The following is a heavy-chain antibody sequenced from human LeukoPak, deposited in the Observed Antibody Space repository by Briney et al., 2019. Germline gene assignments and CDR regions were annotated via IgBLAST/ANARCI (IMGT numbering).Heavy chain of an antibody. CDR2: ISWNSGSI. Sequence: GGSLRLSCAASGFTFDDYAMPWVRQAPGKGLEWVSGISWNSGSIGYADSVKGRFTISRDNAKNSLYLQMNSLRAEDTALYYCANSLTSYSSGYYFDYWGQGTLVTVSS. CDR1: GFTFDDYA. J-gene: IGHJ4*02. V-gene: IGHV3-9*01. CDR3: ANSLTSYSSGYYFDY. D-gene: IGHD3-22*01.